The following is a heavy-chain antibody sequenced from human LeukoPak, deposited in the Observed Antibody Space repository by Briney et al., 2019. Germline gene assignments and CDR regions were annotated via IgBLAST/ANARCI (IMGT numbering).Heavy chain of an antibody. V-gene: IGHV1-2*02. CDR1: GYTFTGYY. CDR2: INPNSGGT. CDR3: ARDGGVYYLETNWFDP. D-gene: IGHD3-22*01. Sequence: ASVEVSCKASGYTFTGYYMHWVRQAPGQGLEWMGWINPNSGGTNYAQKLQGRVTMTRDTSISTAYMELSRLRSDDRAVYYCARDGGVYYLETNWFDPWGQGTLVTVSS. J-gene: IGHJ5*02.